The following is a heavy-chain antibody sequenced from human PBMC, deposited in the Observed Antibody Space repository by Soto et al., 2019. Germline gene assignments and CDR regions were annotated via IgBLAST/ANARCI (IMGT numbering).Heavy chain of an antibody. Sequence: SETLSLTCAVYGGSFSGYYWSWIRQPPGKGLEWIGEINHSGSTNYNPSLKSRVTISVDTSKNQFSLKLSSVTAADTAVYYCAGSSGYYYTFFYWGQGTLVTVSS. V-gene: IGHV4-34*01. J-gene: IGHJ4*02. CDR1: GGSFSGYY. D-gene: IGHD3-22*01. CDR2: INHSGST. CDR3: AGSSGYYYTFFY.